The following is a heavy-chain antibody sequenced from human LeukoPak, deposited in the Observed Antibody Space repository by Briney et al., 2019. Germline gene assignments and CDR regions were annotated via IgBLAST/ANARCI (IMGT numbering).Heavy chain of an antibody. CDR1: GGSISSYY. CDR3: ASFPLYGSGGYYKLDY. D-gene: IGHD3-10*01. CDR2: IYYSGST. Sequence: PSETLSLTCTVSGGSISSYYWSWIRQPPGKGLEWIGYIYYSGSTNYNPSLKSRVTISVDTSKNQFSLKLSSVTAADTAVYYCASFPLYGSGGYYKLDYWGQGTLVTVSS. J-gene: IGHJ4*02. V-gene: IGHV4-59*01.